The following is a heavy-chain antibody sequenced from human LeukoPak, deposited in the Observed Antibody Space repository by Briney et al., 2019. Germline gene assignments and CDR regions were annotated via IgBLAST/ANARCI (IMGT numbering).Heavy chain of an antibody. D-gene: IGHD6-19*01. CDR1: GFTFSSYG. CDR3: AKDSSSGCPTCYYYGMDV. J-gene: IGHJ6*02. V-gene: IGHV3-30*18. Sequence: GRSLRLSCAASGFTFSSYGMHWVRQAPGKGLEWVAVISYDGSNKYYADSVEGRFTISRDNSKNTLYLQMNSLRAEDTAVYYCAKDSSSGCPTCYYYGMDVWGQGTTVTVSS. CDR2: ISYDGSNK.